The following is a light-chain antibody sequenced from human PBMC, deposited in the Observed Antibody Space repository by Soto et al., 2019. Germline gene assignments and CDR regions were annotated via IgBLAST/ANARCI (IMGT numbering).Light chain of an antibody. CDR3: MQGTHWPPIT. CDR1: QSLVYSDGNTY. CDR2: KVS. Sequence: DVAMTQSPLSLPVTLGQPASISCRSSQSLVYSDGNTYLNWFQQRPGQSPRRLIYKVSNRDPGVPDRFSGSGSGTDFTLKISRVEAEDVGVYYCMQGTHWPPITFGQGTRLEIK. V-gene: IGKV2-30*01. J-gene: IGKJ5*01.